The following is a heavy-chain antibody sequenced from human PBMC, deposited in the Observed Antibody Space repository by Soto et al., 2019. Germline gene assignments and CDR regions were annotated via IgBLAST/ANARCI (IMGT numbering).Heavy chain of an antibody. CDR1: GFTFSNYA. D-gene: IGHD1-7*01. V-gene: IGHV3-23*01. J-gene: IGHJ5*02. CDR3: AKDRKYNWNYGWFDP. CDR2: ISSSGGST. Sequence: PGGSLRLSCAASGFTFSNYAMSWIRQAQGKGLEWVSTISSSGGSTYYADSVKGRFTTSRDNSKNTLYLQMNSLRAEDTAVYYCAKDRKYNWNYGWFDPWGQGTLVTVSS.